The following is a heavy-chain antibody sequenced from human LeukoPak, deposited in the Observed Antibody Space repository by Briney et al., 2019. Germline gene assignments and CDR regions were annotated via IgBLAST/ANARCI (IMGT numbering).Heavy chain of an antibody. CDR3: ARDKQPGDY. D-gene: IGHD5-18*01. V-gene: IGHV4-59*01. CDR2: IFYSGGT. Sequence: SETLSLTCTVSGGSISSDHWDWIRQPPGKGLEWLGYIFYSGGTHYNPSLKSRVTISVDTSKNQFSLKLSSVTAADTAVYYCARDKQPGDYWGQGTLVTVSS. CDR1: GGSISSDH. J-gene: IGHJ4*02.